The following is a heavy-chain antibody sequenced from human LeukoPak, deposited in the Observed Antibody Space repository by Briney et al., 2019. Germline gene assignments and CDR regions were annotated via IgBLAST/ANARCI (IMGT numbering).Heavy chain of an antibody. CDR2: IYTSGST. D-gene: IGHD5-18*01. Sequence: PSETLSLTCTVSGGSISSYYWSWIRQPAGKGLEWIGRIYTSGSTNYNPSLKSRVTMSVDTSKNQFSLKLSSVTAADTAVYYCARGRRYSYGQGDAFDIWGQGTMVTVSS. J-gene: IGHJ3*02. CDR3: ARGRRYSYGQGDAFDI. V-gene: IGHV4-4*07. CDR1: GGSISSYY.